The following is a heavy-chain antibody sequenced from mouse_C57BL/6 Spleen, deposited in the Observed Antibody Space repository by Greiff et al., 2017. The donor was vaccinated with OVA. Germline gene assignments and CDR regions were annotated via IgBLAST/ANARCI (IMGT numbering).Heavy chain of an antibody. CDR2: IYPSDSET. CDR3: ARGGYGKEDWFAY. V-gene: IGHV1-61*01. CDR1: GYTFTSYW. Sequence: QVQLQQPGAELVRPGSSVKLSCKASGYTFTSYWMDWVKQRPGQGLEWIGNIYPSDSETHYNQKFKDKATLTVDKSSSTAYMQLSSLTSEDSAVYYCARGGYGKEDWFAYWGQGTLVTVSA. J-gene: IGHJ3*01. D-gene: IGHD2-1*01.